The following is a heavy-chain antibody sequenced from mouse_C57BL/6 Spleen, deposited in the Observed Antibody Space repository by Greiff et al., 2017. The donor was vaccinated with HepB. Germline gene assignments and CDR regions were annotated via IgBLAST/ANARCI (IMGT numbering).Heavy chain of an antibody. J-gene: IGHJ4*01. CDR3: ARREFITTVVATKAMDY. CDR1: GFTFSDYG. D-gene: IGHD1-1*01. Sequence: EVMLVESGGGLVKPGGSLKLSCAASGFTFSDYGMHWVRQAPEKGLEWVAYISSGSSTIYYADTVKGRFTISRDNAKNTLFLQMTSLRSEDTAMYYCARREFITTVVATKAMDYWGQGTSVTVSS. CDR2: ISSGSSTI. V-gene: IGHV5-17*01.